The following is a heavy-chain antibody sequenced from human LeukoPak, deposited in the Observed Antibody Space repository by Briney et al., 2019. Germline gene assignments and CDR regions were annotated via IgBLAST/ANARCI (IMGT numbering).Heavy chain of an antibody. CDR1: GFTFSSYA. J-gene: IGHJ6*02. CDR2: ISGSGGST. D-gene: IGHD3-10*01. V-gene: IGHV3-23*01. Sequence: GGSLRLSCAASGFTFSSYAMSWVRQAPGKGLEWVSAISGSGGSTYYADSVKGRFTISRDNSKNTLYLQMNSLRAEDTAVYYCAKGGLAILWFGESYGMDVCGQGTTVTVSS. CDR3: AKGGLAILWFGESYGMDV.